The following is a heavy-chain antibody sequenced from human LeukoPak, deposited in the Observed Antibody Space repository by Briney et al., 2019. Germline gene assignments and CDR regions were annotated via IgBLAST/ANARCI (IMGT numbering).Heavy chain of an antibody. CDR2: ISSSSSII. D-gene: IGHD4-17*01. CDR3: ARDPATTVTTYAY. V-gene: IGHV3-48*01. J-gene: IGHJ4*02. Sequence: LAGGSLRLSCAASGFIFSSYNMNWVRQAPGEGLEWLSYISSSSSIIYYADSVKGRFTISRDNAKNSLYLQMNSLRAEDTAVYYCARDPATTVTTYAYWGQGTLVTVSS. CDR1: GFIFSSYN.